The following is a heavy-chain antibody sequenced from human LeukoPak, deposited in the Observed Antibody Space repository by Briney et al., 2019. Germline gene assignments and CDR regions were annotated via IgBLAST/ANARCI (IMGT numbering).Heavy chain of an antibody. CDR2: IYYSGST. CDR3: ARDVGATPGYFDY. CDR1: GGSISNYY. Sequence: SETLSLTCTVSGGSISNYYWSWIRQPPGKGLEWIGYIYYSGSTNYNPSLKSRVTISVDTSKNQFSLKLSSVTAADTAVYYCARDVGATPGYFDYWGQGALVTVSS. J-gene: IGHJ4*02. V-gene: IGHV4-59*01. D-gene: IGHD1-26*01.